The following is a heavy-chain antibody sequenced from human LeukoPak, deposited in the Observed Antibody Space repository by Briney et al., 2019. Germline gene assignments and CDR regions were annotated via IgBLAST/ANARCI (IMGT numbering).Heavy chain of an antibody. J-gene: IGHJ5*02. CDR3: ARGRGDFWSGYRNDNWFDP. CDR1: GGSISDYY. Sequence: SETLSLTCTVSGGSISDYYWTWIRQPPEKGLEWIGYIHSIGGTNYNPSLKSRVTISVDTSKNQFSLKLSSVTAADTAVYYCARGRGDFWSGYRNDNWFDPWGQGTLVTVSS. V-gene: IGHV4-59*12. CDR2: IHSIGGT. D-gene: IGHD3-3*01.